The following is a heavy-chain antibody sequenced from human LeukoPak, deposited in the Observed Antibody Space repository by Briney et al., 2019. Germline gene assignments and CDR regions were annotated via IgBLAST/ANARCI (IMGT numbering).Heavy chain of an antibody. D-gene: IGHD2-2*01. V-gene: IGHV3-23*01. CDR1: GFTFSVYA. Sequence: PGGSLRLSCAASGFTFSVYAMSWLRQAPGRGLEWVSAISDSGVDTYYADSVKGRFTMSRDNSKSTLYLQMNRLRAEDTAVYYCANGNSNSPKDYWGQGTLVTVAS. CDR3: ANGNSNSPKDY. J-gene: IGHJ4*02. CDR2: ISDSGVDT.